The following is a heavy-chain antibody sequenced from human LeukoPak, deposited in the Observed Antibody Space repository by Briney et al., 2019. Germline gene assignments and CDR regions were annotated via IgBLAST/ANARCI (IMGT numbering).Heavy chain of an antibody. Sequence: SGPALVKPTQTLTLTCTVSGFSLSTSGMCVSWIRQPPGKALEWLARIDWDDDKYYSTSLKTRLTISKDTSKNQVVLTMTNMDPVDTATYYCARMPVYYDSSGYPDYWGQGTLVTVSS. D-gene: IGHD3-22*01. V-gene: IGHV2-70*11. CDR3: ARMPVYYDSSGYPDY. CDR2: IDWDDDK. CDR1: GFSLSTSGMC. J-gene: IGHJ4*02.